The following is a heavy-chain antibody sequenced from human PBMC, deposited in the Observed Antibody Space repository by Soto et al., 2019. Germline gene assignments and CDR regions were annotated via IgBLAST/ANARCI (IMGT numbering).Heavy chain of an antibody. V-gene: IGHV3-66*01. D-gene: IGHD6-19*01. Sequence: PGGSLRLSCAASGFTVSSNYMSWVRQAPGKGLEWVSVIYSGGSTYYADSVKGRFTISRDNSKNTLYLQMNSLRAEDTAVYYCAREDSAVAGAEYYYYGMDVWGQGTTVTVSS. CDR2: IYSGGST. J-gene: IGHJ6*02. CDR1: GFTVSSNY. CDR3: AREDSAVAGAEYYYYGMDV.